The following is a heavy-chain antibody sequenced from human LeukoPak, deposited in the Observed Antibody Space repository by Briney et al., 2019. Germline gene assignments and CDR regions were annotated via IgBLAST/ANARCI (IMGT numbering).Heavy chain of an antibody. J-gene: IGHJ5*02. D-gene: IGHD5-12*01. CDR1: GCTIRDYQ. V-gene: IGHV4-4*09. CDR3: ATSYDYKVAPFDP. CDR2: INTNERT. Sequence: SETLSLTCAVSGCTIRDYQRSWIRQPPGKGLEWIGHINTNERTDYKPSLRSRLTFSVDTSMDQFSLKLSSVTAADTAMYYCATSYDYKVAPFDPWGQGTLVTVSS.